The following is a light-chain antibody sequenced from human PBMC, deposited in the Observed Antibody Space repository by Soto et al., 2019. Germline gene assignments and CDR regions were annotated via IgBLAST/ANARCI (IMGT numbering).Light chain of an antibody. J-gene: IGLJ1*01. Sequence: QSVLTQPASVSGSPGQSITISCTGTSSDVGGYNFVTWYQQPPGEAPKLMIHDVSSRASGVPNRFSGSKSGTTASLTISGLQAEDEADYYCCSYASSTSYVFGTGTKVTVL. CDR3: CSYASSTSYV. CDR2: DVS. CDR1: SSDVGGYNF. V-gene: IGLV2-14*03.